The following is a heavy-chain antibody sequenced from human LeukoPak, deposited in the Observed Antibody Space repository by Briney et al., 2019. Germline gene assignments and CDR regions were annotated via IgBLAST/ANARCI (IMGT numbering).Heavy chain of an antibody. Sequence: SVKVSCTASGGTFSSYAISWVRQAPGQGLEWVGGIIPIFGTANYAQTLQGRVTITTDESTSTAYMEMSSLRSEDTAVYYCARGGGPREYSYGYGDYFDYWGQGTLVTVSS. CDR1: GGTFSSYA. J-gene: IGHJ4*02. V-gene: IGHV1-69*05. CDR3: ARGGGPREYSYGYGDYFDY. D-gene: IGHD5-18*01. CDR2: IIPIFGTA.